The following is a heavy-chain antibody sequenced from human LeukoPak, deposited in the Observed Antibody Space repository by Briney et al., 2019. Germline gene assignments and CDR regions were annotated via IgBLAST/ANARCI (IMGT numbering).Heavy chain of an antibody. D-gene: IGHD6-13*01. CDR3: ARGGSWYYYYGMDV. J-gene: IGHJ6*02. CDR1: GFTFSSYW. V-gene: IGHV3-7*01. Sequence: GSLRLSCAASGFTFSSYWMSWVRQAPGKGLEWVANIKQDGSEKYYVDSVKGRFTISRDNSKNTLYLQMNSLRAEDTAVYYCARGGSWYYYYGMDVWGQGTTVTVSS. CDR2: IKQDGSEK.